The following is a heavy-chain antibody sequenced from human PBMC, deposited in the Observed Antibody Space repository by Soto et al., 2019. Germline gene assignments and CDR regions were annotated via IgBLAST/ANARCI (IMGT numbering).Heavy chain of an antibody. V-gene: IGHV1-46*01. J-gene: IGHJ6*01. CDR2: INPSGGST. CDR3: ARQTWVRYCSGGSSYTYGMDV. D-gene: IGHD2-15*01. CDR1: GYPVTSYY. Sequence: DSVKVSSKASGYPVTSYYMHLVRQAPRQGLEWMGIINPSGGSTSYAQKFQGRVTMTRGTSTSTVYMELSSLRSEDTAVYYCARQTWVRYCSGGSSYTYGMDVWGQGTTVTVSS.